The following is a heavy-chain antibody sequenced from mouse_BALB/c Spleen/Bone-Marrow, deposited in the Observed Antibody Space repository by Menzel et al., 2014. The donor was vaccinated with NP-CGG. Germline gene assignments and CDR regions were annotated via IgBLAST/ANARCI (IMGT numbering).Heavy chain of an antibody. CDR3: TRSGPGFAY. Sequence: VKLLESGAELVKPGASVKLSCKASGYTFTSYFLYWVKQRPGQGLEWIGEINPSSGGTNFNEKFKSKATLTIDKSSSTVYMQLSSLTSEDSAVYYCTRSGPGFAYWGQGTLVTVSA. J-gene: IGHJ3*01. CDR2: INPSSGGT. CDR1: GYTFTSYF. V-gene: IGHV1S81*02.